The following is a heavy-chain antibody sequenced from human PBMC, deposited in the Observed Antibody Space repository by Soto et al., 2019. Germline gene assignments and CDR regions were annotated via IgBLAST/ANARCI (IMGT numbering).Heavy chain of an antibody. V-gene: IGHV4-34*01. CDR1: GGSFSGYY. J-gene: IGHJ5*02. Sequence: SETLSLTCAVYGGSFSGYYWSWIRQPPGKGLEWIGEINHSGSTNYNPSLKSRVTISVDTSKNQFSLKLSSVTAADTAVYYCARGGPRGSYYDFWSGYRVDPWGQGTLVTVSS. CDR3: ARGGPRGSYYDFWSGYRVDP. D-gene: IGHD3-3*01. CDR2: INHSGST.